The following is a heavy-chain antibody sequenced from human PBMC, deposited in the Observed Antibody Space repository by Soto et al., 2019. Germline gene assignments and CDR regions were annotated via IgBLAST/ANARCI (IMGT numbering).Heavy chain of an antibody. J-gene: IGHJ5*02. CDR2: IYYSGST. CDR1: GGSISSGDYY. D-gene: IGHD6-19*01. Sequence: SETLSLTCNVSGGSISSGDYYWSWLRQSPGKGLEWIGSIYYSGSTYYNPPLRSRVTISVDTSKNQFSLKLSSVTAADTAVFYCARHYSSGSRNWFDPWGQGTLVTVSS. V-gene: IGHV4-39*01. CDR3: ARHYSSGSRNWFDP.